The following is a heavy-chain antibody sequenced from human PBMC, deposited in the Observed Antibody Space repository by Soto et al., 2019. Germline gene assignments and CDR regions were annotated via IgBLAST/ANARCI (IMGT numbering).Heavy chain of an antibody. V-gene: IGHV3-33*01. D-gene: IGHD5-12*01. CDR3: ARDPGYSGFDFDY. Sequence: QVQLVESGGGVVQPGRSLRLSCAASGFTFSSHAMHWVRQAPGKGLEWVAVIWYDGSKKYYADSVKGRFTVARDDHKNTLSLQMNSLRVEDTAVYYCARDPGYSGFDFDYWGQGTLVTVSS. CDR2: IWYDGSKK. CDR1: GFTFSSHA. J-gene: IGHJ4*02.